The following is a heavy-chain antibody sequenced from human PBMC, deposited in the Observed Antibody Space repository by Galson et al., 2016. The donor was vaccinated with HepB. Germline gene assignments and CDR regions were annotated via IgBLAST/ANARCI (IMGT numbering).Heavy chain of an antibody. D-gene: IGHD5-12*01. J-gene: IGHJ4*02. CDR1: GFSFGTYA. V-gene: IGHV3-23*01. CDR2: ISAGGTT. CDR3: ARDLASTATD. Sequence: SLRLSCAASGFSFGTYAMSWVRQAPGKGLQWVSGISAGGTTYYPDSMKGRFTISRDNSQYTVYLQMHSLSVEDTAIYFCARDLASTATDWGQGTLVTVSS.